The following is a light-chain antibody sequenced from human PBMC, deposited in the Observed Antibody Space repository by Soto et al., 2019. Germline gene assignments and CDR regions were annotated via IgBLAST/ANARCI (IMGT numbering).Light chain of an antibody. CDR1: QSVSSY. Sequence: EIVLTQSPATLSLSPGERATLSCRASQSVSSYLAWYQQKPGQAPRLLIYDASNRATGIPARFSGSGSGTDFTLTISSLEPEGFAVYYCQQRSNWPLTFGGGNKVEIK. V-gene: IGKV3-11*01. J-gene: IGKJ4*01. CDR3: QQRSNWPLT. CDR2: DAS.